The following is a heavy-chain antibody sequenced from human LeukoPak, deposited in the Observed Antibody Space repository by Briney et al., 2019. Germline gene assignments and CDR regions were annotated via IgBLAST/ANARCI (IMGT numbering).Heavy chain of an antibody. CDR3: ARSLPGAIGAADF. Sequence: SETLSLTCTVSGASIIPYYWSWIRQPPGKGLDWSAYIHSNGNTGYNPSLKRRLTISVDTSKNHFSLKVTSVTTADTGVYYCARSLPGAIGAADFWGQGTLVTVSS. V-gene: IGHV4-59*01. J-gene: IGHJ4*02. CDR2: IHSNGNT. D-gene: IGHD6-13*01. CDR1: GASIIPYY.